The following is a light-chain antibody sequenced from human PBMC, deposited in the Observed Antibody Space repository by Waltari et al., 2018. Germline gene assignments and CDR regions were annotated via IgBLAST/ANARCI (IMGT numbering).Light chain of an antibody. CDR2: EVY. V-gene: IGLV2-8*01. CDR3: SSYAGSNNLGV. Sequence: QSALTQPPSASGSPGQSVTISCTGTSSDVGGYSYVSWYQHHPGKAPKLIIYEVYKRPSGVPDRVSGSKSGNTASLTVSGLQAEDEADYYCSSYAGSNNLGVFGTGTKVTVL. J-gene: IGLJ1*01. CDR1: SSDVGGYSY.